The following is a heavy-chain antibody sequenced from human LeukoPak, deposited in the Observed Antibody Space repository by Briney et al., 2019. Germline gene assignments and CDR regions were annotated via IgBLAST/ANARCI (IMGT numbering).Heavy chain of an antibody. D-gene: IGHD3-16*01. CDR2: ISSSGNAI. CDR3: ARWGSGNTPLDY. CDR1: GFTFGSFG. Sequence: GGSLRLSCAASGFTFGSFGMNWVRQAPGRGLEWVSYISSSGNAIYYAESVKGRFTISRDNAKNSLYLQMNSLRAEDTAVYYCARWGSGNTPLDYWGQGTLVTVSS. J-gene: IGHJ4*02. V-gene: IGHV3-48*04.